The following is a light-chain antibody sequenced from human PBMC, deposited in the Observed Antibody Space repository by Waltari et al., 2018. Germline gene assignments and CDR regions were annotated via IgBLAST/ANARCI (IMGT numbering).Light chain of an antibody. V-gene: IGLV8-61*01. CDR1: SGSLSTTSY. J-gene: IGLJ3*02. Sequence: QTVVTQEPSLSVSPGGTVTPTCVLNSGSLSTTSYATWYQQTPGQAPRTLVYKGNSRSSGVPDRFSGSILGNKAALTITGAQAQDESDYYCSLYMGSGIWVFGGGTKLTVL. CDR3: SLYMGSGIWV. CDR2: KGN.